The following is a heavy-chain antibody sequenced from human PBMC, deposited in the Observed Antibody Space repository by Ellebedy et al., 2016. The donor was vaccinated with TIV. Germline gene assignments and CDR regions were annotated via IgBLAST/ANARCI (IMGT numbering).Heavy chain of an antibody. CDR3: ARAGSGGSCYEDY. CDR1: GGSFSGYY. Sequence: SETLSLTXAVYGGSFSGYYWSWIRQPPGKGLEWIGEINHSGSTNYNPSLKSRVTISVDTSKNQFSLKLSSVTAADTAVYYCARAGSGGSCYEDYWGQGTLVTVSS. D-gene: IGHD2-15*01. CDR2: INHSGST. J-gene: IGHJ4*02. V-gene: IGHV4-34*01.